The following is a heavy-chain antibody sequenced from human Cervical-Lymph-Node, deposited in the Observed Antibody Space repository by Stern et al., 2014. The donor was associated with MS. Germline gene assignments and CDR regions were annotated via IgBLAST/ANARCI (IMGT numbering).Heavy chain of an antibody. CDR2: IIPMFGTI. V-gene: IGHV1-69*01. D-gene: IGHD4-23*01. Sequence: QMQLVQSGADIKTPGSSVKLSCKASGGTFTSYAINWVRQAPGQGPEWMGGIIPMFGTINYAQNFQGRVTFSADESTCTAYMELSGLTPEDTAVYYCARDGRGNFFYFDLWGRGTLVTVSS. CDR1: GGTFTSYA. CDR3: ARDGRGNFFYFDL. J-gene: IGHJ2*01.